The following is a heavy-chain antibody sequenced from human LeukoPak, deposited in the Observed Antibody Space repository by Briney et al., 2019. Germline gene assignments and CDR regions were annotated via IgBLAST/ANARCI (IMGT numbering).Heavy chain of an antibody. D-gene: IGHD3-10*01. V-gene: IGHV3-23*01. CDR3: AKDDPDGGAFGEGFDP. Sequence: QPGGSLRLSRAASGFTFSSDAMSSVRHAPGQGLEWVSAITGSGGSTYYADPVKGRFTISRDNSKNTLYLQMNSLRAEDTAVYYCAKDDPDGGAFGEGFDPWGQGTLVTVSS. CDR1: GFTFSSDA. CDR2: ITGSGGST. J-gene: IGHJ5*02.